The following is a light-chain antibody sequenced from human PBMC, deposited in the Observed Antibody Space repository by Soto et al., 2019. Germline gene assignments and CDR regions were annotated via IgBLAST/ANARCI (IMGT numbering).Light chain of an antibody. Sequence: DIQMTQSPSTLSASVGHRVTITCRASQSIRSWLAWYQQKPGKAPKVLIYDASRLESGVPSSFSGSGIETEFPLPIISLQTDDFATYYCQQYDSYPWTFGQGTKVEIE. CDR3: QQYDSYPWT. CDR2: DAS. CDR1: QSIRSW. J-gene: IGKJ1*01. V-gene: IGKV1-5*01.